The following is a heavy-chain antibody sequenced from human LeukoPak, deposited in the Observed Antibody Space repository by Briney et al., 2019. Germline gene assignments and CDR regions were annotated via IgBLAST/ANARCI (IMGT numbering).Heavy chain of an antibody. CDR1: GFXFSSYE. V-gene: IGHV3-48*03. Sequence: PGGSLRLPCAASGFXFSSYEINWVRQAPGKGREWVSGISSSSSTIYYADSVKGRFTISRDNAKNSLYLQMNSLRAEDTAVYYCARGRLDCDYYYLYGMDVWGQGTMVTVSS. CDR3: ARGRLDCDYYYLYGMDV. D-gene: IGHD4-17*01. J-gene: IGHJ6*02. CDR2: ISSSSSTI.